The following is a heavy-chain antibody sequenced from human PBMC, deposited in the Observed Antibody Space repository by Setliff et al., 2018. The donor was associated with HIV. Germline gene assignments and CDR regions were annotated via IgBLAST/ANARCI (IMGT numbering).Heavy chain of an antibody. J-gene: IGHJ4*01. CDR3: ARVPSGAAGLVRAGFYF. CDR1: GYTFTSYG. V-gene: IGHV1-18*01. D-gene: IGHD6-25*01. Sequence: ASVKVSCKTSGYTFTSYGISWVRQAPGQGLEWMGWISTYIDKTNYAQNFQGRVTLTADTSTNTTYMELRGLRSDDTATYYCARVPSGAAGLVRAGFYFWGQGTLVTVSS. CDR2: ISTYIDKT.